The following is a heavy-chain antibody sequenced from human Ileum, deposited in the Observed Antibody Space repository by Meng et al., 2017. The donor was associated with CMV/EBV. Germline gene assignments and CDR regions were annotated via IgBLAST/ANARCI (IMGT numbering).Heavy chain of an antibody. V-gene: IGHV6-1*01. D-gene: IGHD6-13*01. CDR2: TYYRSKWYN. J-gene: IGHJ5*02. CDR1: GDSVSRNSAA. Sequence: SQTLSLTCAISGDSVSRNSAACNWIRQSPSRGLEWLGRTYYRSKWYNDYAVSVKSRITINPDTSKNQFSLQLNSVTPDDTAVYYCARVGSSSSQENWFDPWGQGTLVTVSS. CDR3: ARVGSSSSQENWFDP.